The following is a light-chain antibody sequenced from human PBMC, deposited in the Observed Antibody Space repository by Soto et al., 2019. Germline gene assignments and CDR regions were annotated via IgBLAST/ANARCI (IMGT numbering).Light chain of an antibody. CDR2: DAS. V-gene: IGKV1-5*01. Sequence: DIQMIQFPSTLSASVGDRVTITCRASQSISGWLAWYQQKPGKAPKLLIYDASSLQSGVPSRFSGSGSGTEFTLTISSLQPDDFATYYCQQYNSYWGTFGQGTKV. CDR1: QSISGW. CDR3: QQYNSYWGT. J-gene: IGKJ1*01.